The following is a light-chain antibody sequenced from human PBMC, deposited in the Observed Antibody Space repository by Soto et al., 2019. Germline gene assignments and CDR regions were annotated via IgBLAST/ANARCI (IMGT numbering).Light chain of an antibody. Sequence: EIVMTQSPATLSLSPGEGATLSCRASQSVSSKLAWHQQRPGQAPRLLIHDTSMRATGIPARFSGSGSGTEFTLTISSLQSEDFAVYYCQQYYNWPPVTFGQGTKVEIK. V-gene: IGKV3D-15*01. CDR3: QQYYNWPPVT. CDR1: QSVSSK. J-gene: IGKJ1*01. CDR2: DTS.